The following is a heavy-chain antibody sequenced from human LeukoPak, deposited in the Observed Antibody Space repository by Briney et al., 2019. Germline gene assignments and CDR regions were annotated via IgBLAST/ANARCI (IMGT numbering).Heavy chain of an antibody. V-gene: IGHV4-4*07. D-gene: IGHD3-22*01. Sequence: TETLSLTCTVSGGSISRSYWSWIRQPAGKGLEWIGRIYPSGSTNYNPSLKGRVTMSVDTSKNQFSLKLSSVTAADTAVHYCARELSSGYYLAXDXXGQXXXXTV. CDR1: GGSISRSY. CDR3: ARELSSGYYLAXDX. J-gene: IGHJ3*02. CDR2: IYPSGST.